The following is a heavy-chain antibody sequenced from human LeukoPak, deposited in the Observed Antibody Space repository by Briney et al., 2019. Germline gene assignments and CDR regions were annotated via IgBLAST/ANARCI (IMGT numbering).Heavy chain of an antibody. CDR2: ISWNSGSI. CDR1: GFTFDDYA. V-gene: IGHV3-9*03. CDR3: AKAGRKAKGFDY. D-gene: IGHD1-26*01. Sequence: GRSLRLSCAASGFTFDDYAMHWVRQAPGKGLEWVSGISWNSGSIGYADSVKGRFTISRDNAKNSLYLQMNSLRAEDMALYYSAKAGRKAKGFDYCGQRSLVTVSS. J-gene: IGHJ4*02.